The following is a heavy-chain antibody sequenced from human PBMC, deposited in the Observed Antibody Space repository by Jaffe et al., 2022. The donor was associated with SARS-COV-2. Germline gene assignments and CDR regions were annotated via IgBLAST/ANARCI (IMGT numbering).Heavy chain of an antibody. J-gene: IGHJ4*02. CDR2: INPNSGGT. Sequence: QVQLVQSGAEVKKPGASVKVSCKASGYTFTGYYMHWVRQAPGQGLEWMGRINPNSGGTNYAQKFQGRVTMTRDTSISTAYMELSRLRSDDTAVYYCAREGDYSSGWYWVDYWGQGTLVTVSS. CDR1: GYTFTGYY. V-gene: IGHV1-2*06. CDR3: AREGDYSSGWYWVDY. D-gene: IGHD6-19*01.